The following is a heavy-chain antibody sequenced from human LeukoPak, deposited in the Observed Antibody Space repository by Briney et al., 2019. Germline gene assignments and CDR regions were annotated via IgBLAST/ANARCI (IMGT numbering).Heavy chain of an antibody. CDR2: IYYSGST. V-gene: IGHV4-59*01. J-gene: IGHJ4*02. CDR3: ARYEVLGYCSGGSCDSNRAFDY. Sequence: KPSETLSLTCTVSGGSISSYYWSWIRQPPGKGLEWIGYIYYSGSTNYNPSLKSRVTISVDTSKNQFSLKLSSVTAADTAVYYCARYEVLGYCSGGSCDSNRAFDYWGQGTLVTVSS. D-gene: IGHD2-15*01. CDR1: GGSISSYY.